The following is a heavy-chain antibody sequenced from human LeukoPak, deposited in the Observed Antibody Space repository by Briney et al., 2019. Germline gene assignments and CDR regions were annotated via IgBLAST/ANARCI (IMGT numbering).Heavy chain of an antibody. Sequence: TSSETLSLTCAVYGGSFSGYYWSWIRQPPGKGLEWIGEINHSGSTNYNPSLKSRVTISVDTSKNQFSLKLSSVTAADTAVYYCARGVTYYYGSGRPYYFDYWGQGTLVTVSS. CDR3: ARGVTYYYGSGRPYYFDY. J-gene: IGHJ4*02. V-gene: IGHV4-34*01. D-gene: IGHD3-10*01. CDR1: GGSFSGYY. CDR2: INHSGST.